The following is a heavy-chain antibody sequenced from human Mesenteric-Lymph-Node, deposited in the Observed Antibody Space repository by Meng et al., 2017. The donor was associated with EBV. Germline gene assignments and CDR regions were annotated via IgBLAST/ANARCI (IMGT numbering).Heavy chain of an antibody. D-gene: IGHD3-10*01. J-gene: IGHJ2*01. CDR3: VRLRGWYFDL. CDR2: INSGATTI. V-gene: IGHV3-74*02. CDR1: GIALYSCS. Sequence: SVGGLVQPGGALSTAYAASGIALYSCSMTWDRQGQGKGLVGVPRINSGATTINYADSVQGRFTITRNNAKNMLYLQMNNRRTEDTAFYNCVRLRGWYFDLWGRGTLVTVSS.